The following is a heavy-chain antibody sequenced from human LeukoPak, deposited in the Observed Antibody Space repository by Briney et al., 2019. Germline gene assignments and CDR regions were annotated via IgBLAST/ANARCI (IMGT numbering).Heavy chain of an antibody. D-gene: IGHD6-13*01. V-gene: IGHV3-23*01. CDR2: ISGSGGST. Sequence: AGTLSLSCAASGFTFSSYAMSWVRQAPGKGLEWVSAISGSGGSTYYADSVKGQFTISRDNSKNTLYLQMNRLRAEDRAVYYCAKGSSSSRTTFDYWGQGTLVTVSS. CDR1: GFTFSSYA. J-gene: IGHJ4*02. CDR3: AKGSSSSRTTFDY.